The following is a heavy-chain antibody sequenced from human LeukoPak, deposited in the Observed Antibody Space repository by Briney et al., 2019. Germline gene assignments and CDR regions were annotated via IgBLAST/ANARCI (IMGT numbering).Heavy chain of an antibody. V-gene: IGHV3-30*04. D-gene: IGHD1-14*01. J-gene: IGHJ4*02. CDR3: ARVTGAVIV. CDR2: ISYDGSNK. CDR1: GFTFSSYA. Sequence: GGSLRLSCAASGFTFSSYAMHWVRQAPGKGLEWVAVISYDGSNKYYADSVKGRFTISRDNSKNTLYLQMNSLRAEDTAVYYCARVTGAVIVWGQGTLVTVSS.